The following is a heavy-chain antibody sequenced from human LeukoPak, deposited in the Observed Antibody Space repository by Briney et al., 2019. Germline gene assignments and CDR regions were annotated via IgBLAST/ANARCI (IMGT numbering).Heavy chain of an antibody. CDR1: GGSISSYY. D-gene: IGHD6-19*01. CDR2: IYYSGST. V-gene: IGHV4-59*01. J-gene: IGHJ6*04. CDR3: ATGPSGYYYYGMDV. Sequence: SETLSLTCTVSGGSISSYYWGWIRQPPGKGLEWIGYIYYSGSTNYNPSLKSRVTISVDTSKNQFSLKLSSVTAADTAVYYCATGPSGYYYYGMDVWGKGTTVTVSS.